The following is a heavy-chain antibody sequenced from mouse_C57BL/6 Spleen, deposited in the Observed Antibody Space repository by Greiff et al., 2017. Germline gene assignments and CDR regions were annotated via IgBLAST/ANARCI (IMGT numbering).Heavy chain of an antibody. J-gene: IGHJ2*01. CDR2: IDPSDSYT. V-gene: IGHV1-69*01. CDR3: ARSELGRWYYFGY. D-gene: IGHD4-1*01. Sequence: QVQLQQPGAELVMPGASVKLSCKASGYTFTSYWMHWVKQRPGQGLEWIGEIDPSDSYTNYNQKFKGKSTLTVDKSSSTAYMQLSSLTSEDSSVYYCARSELGRWYYFGYCGQGTTLTVSS. CDR1: GYTFTSYW.